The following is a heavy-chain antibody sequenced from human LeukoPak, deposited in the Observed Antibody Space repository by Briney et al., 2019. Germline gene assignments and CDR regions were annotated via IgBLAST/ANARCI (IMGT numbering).Heavy chain of an antibody. CDR3: ARRYPLTGDAFNI. CDR2: IYPGDSDT. Sequence: GASLQISCKGSGYSFTSYWIGWVRQMPGKGLEWMGIIYPGDSDTRYSPSFQGQVTISADKSISTAYLQWSSLKASDTAMYYCARRYPLTGDAFNIWGQGTMDTVSS. V-gene: IGHV5-51*01. J-gene: IGHJ3*02. D-gene: IGHD7-27*01. CDR1: GYSFTSYW.